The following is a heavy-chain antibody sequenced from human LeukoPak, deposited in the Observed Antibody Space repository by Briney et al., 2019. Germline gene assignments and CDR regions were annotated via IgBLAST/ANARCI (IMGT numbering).Heavy chain of an antibody. J-gene: IGHJ4*02. Sequence: TSETLSLTCTVSGGSISSSNYYWGWIRQPPGKGLEWIARISYSGSTYYNPSLKSRVTISVDTSKNQFSLKLSSVTAADTAVYYCARRYYDYVWGSYREYYFDYWGQGTLVTVSS. CDR2: ISYSGST. CDR3: ARRYYDYVWGSYREYYFDY. CDR1: GGSISSSNYY. D-gene: IGHD3-16*02. V-gene: IGHV4-39*07.